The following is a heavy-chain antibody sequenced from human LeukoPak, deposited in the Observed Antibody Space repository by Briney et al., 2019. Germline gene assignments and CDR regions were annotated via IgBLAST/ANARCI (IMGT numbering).Heavy chain of an antibody. CDR1: GYTLTGFY. CDR3: ASRPDTSSVTLFDY. D-gene: IGHD6-19*01. V-gene: IGHV1-2*02. Sequence: ASVKVSCKASGYTLTGFYINWVRQAPGPRLEWVGWINLNIGGTYYAQRFQGRIIMTRDTSITTAYMELSSLTSDDTAIYYCASRPDTSSVTLFDYWGQGALVTVSS. CDR2: INLNIGGT. J-gene: IGHJ4*02.